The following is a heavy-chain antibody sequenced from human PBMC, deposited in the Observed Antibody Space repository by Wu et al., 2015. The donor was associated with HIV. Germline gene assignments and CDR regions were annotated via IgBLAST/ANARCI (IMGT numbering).Heavy chain of an antibody. V-gene: IGHV1-69*12. CDR2: IIPIFGTA. Sequence: QVQLVQSGAEVKKPGSSVKVSCKASGGTFSSYAISWVRQAPGQGLEWMGGIIPIFGTANYAQKFQGRVTITADESTSTAYMELSSLRSEDTAVYYCASRPGIAARPRLVTPQLDYWGQGTLVTVSS. CDR1: GGTFSSYA. CDR3: ASRPGIAARPRLVTPQLDY. D-gene: IGHD6-6*01. J-gene: IGHJ4*02.